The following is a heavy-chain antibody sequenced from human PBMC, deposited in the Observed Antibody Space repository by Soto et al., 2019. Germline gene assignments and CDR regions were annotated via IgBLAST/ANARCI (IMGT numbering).Heavy chain of an antibody. CDR1: GGSISRYY. CDR3: ARSYSNTGYYYYGMDV. J-gene: IGHJ6*02. Sequence: TSETLSLTCTVSGGSISRYYWSWIRQPPGKGLEWIGYIYYSGSTSYSTSLQSRVTISTDTSKNQFSLELTSVTAADTAVYYCARSYSNTGYYYYGMDVWGQGTTVTVSS. CDR2: IYYSGST. V-gene: IGHV4-59*01. D-gene: IGHD4-4*01.